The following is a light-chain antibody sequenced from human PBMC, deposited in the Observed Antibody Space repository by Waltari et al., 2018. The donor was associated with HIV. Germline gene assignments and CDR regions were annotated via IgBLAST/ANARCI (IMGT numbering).Light chain of an antibody. Sequence: GTSSDVGGYNYVSWYQQHPGKAPKLMIYEVSNRPSGVSNRFSGSKSGNTASLTISGLQAEDEADYYCSSYTSSSVVFGGGTKLTVL. CDR1: SSDVGGYNY. CDR3: SSYTSSSVV. J-gene: IGLJ2*01. V-gene: IGLV2-14*01. CDR2: EVS.